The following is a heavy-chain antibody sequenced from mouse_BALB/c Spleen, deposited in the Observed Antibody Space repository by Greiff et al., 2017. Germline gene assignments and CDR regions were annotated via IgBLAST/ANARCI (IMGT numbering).Heavy chain of an antibody. J-gene: IGHJ4*01. CDR3: ARNYYGSSYAMDY. CDR2: IYPGSGNT. D-gene: IGHD1-1*01. Sequence: QVQLQQSGAELARPGASVKLSCKASGYTFTDYYINWVKQRTGQGLEWIGEIYPGSGNTYYNEKFKGKATLTADKSSSTAYMQLSSLTSEDSAVYICARNYYGSSYAMDYWGQGTSVTVSS. CDR1: GYTFTDYY. V-gene: IGHV1-77*01.